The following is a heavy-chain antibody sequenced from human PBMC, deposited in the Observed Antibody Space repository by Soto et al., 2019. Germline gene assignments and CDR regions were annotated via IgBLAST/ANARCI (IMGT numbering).Heavy chain of an antibody. CDR2: IIPIFGTA. J-gene: IGHJ4*02. CDR1: GGTFSSYA. D-gene: IGHD1-1*01. Sequence: QVQLVQSGAEVKKPRSSVKVSCKASGGTFSSYAISWVRQAPGQGLEWMGGIIPIFGTANYAQKFQGRVTITADESTSTAYMELSSLRSEDTAVYYCAREGPKHDDEDPYLDYWGKGTLVTVSS. CDR3: AREGPKHDDEDPYLDY. V-gene: IGHV1-69*12.